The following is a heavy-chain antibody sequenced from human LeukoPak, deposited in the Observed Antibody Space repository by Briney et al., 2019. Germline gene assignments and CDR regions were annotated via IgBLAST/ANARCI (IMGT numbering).Heavy chain of an antibody. V-gene: IGHV4-61*01. CDR3: ARFLITCAFDI. CDR2: IYYSGST. CDR1: GGSISGSRHY. J-gene: IGHJ3*02. D-gene: IGHD2/OR15-2a*01. Sequence: SETLSLTCTVSGGSISGSRHYWSWIRQPPGKGLEWIGYIYYSGSTNYNPSLKSRVTISVDTSKNQFSLKLSSVTAADTAVYYCARFLITCAFDIWGQGTMVTVSS.